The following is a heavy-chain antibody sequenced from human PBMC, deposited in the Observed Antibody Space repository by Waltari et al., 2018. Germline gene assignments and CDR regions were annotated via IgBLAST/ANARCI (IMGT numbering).Heavy chain of an antibody. CDR2: IRSKANSYAT. D-gene: IGHD3-22*01. Sequence: SGKGLEWVGRIRSKANSYATAYAASVKGRFTISRDDSKNTAYLQMNSLKTEDTAVYYCTPTYDSSGYYFDYWGQGTLVTVSS. CDR3: TPTYDSSGYYFDY. V-gene: IGHV3-73*01. J-gene: IGHJ4*02.